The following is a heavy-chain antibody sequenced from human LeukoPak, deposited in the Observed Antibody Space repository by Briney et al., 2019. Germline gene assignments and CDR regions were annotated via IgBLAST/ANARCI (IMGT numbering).Heavy chain of an antibody. CDR1: GYTFTSYY. CDR3: ASTSSGYLFGAFDI. D-gene: IGHD3-22*01. Sequence: GASVKVSCKASGYTFTSYYMHWVRRAPGQGLEWMGIINPSGGSTSYAQKFQGRVTMTRDTSTSTVYMELSSLRSEDAAVYYCASTSSGYLFGAFDIWGQGTMVTVSS. V-gene: IGHV1-46*01. J-gene: IGHJ3*02. CDR2: INPSGGST.